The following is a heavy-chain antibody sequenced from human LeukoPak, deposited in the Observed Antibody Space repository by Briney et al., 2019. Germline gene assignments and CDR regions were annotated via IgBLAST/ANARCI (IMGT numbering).Heavy chain of an antibody. V-gene: IGHV3-48*03. Sequence: GGSLRLSCAASRFTFSSYEMNWVRQAPGKGLEWVSYISSSGSTMYYADSVKGRFTISRDNAKNSLYLQMNSLRAEDTAVYYCARDNYDSSGYYFDWGQGTLVTVSS. CDR1: RFTFSSYE. J-gene: IGHJ4*02. CDR3: ARDNYDSSGYYFD. D-gene: IGHD3-22*01. CDR2: ISSSGSTM.